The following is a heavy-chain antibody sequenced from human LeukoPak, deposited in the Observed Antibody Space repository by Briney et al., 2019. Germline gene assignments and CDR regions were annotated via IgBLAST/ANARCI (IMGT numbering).Heavy chain of an antibody. CDR2: MNPNSGNT. V-gene: IGHV1-8*01. CDR1: GYTFTSYD. D-gene: IGHD3-22*01. Sequence: ASVKVSCKASGYTFTSYDINWVRQAPGQGLEWMGWMNPNSGNTGYAQKFQGRVTITRNTSISTAYMELSSLRSEDTAVYYCARAMIGGGAFDIWGQGTMVTVSS. CDR3: ARAMIGGGAFDI. J-gene: IGHJ3*02.